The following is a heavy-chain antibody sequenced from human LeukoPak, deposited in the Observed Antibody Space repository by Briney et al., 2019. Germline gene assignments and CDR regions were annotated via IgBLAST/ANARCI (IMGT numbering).Heavy chain of an antibody. CDR1: GYTFTNYY. CDR2: IIPIFGTA. Sequence: SVKVSCKASGYTFTNYYIHWVRQAPGQGLEWMGGIIPIFGTANYAQKFQGRVTITADESTSTAYMELSSLRSEDTAVYYCARQDMSKAFDIWGQGTMVTVSS. V-gene: IGHV1-69*13. CDR3: ARQDMSKAFDI. J-gene: IGHJ3*02.